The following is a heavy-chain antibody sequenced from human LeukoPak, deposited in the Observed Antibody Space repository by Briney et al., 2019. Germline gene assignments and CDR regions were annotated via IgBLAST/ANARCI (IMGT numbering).Heavy chain of an antibody. Sequence: GGSLRLSCAASGFTFNLYTMHWVRQAPGKGLEWVSSISSSSNVIYYADLVKGRFTISRDNAKNSRYLQMNILTAVDTAVYYCARNYRSSSSHFDFWGQGSLVSVSS. CDR1: GFTFNLYT. V-gene: IGHV3-21*01. D-gene: IGHD6-6*01. CDR3: ARNYRSSSSHFDF. CDR2: ISSSSNVI. J-gene: IGHJ4*02.